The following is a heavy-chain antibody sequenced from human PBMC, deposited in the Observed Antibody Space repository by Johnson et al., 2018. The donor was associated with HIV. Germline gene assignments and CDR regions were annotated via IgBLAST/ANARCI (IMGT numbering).Heavy chain of an antibody. CDR2: IYSGGST. CDR3: ARLLGQLTDAFDI. Sequence: VQLVESGGGLVQPGRSLRLSCAASGFTFSSYAMHWVRQAPGKGLEWVSVIYSGGSTYYADSVKGRFTISRDNSKNTLYLQMNSLRAEDTAVYYCARLLGQLTDAFDIWGQGTMVTVSS. V-gene: IGHV3-66*02. CDR1: GFTFSSYA. J-gene: IGHJ3*02. D-gene: IGHD6-6*01.